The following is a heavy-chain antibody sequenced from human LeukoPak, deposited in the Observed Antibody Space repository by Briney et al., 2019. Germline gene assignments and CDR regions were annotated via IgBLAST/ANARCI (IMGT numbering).Heavy chain of an antibody. CDR3: ARDEGIYAGYYYGMDV. D-gene: IGHD2/OR15-2a*01. CDR1: GGSISSYY. Sequence: SETLSLTCTVSGGSISSYYWSWIRQPPGKGLEWIGYIYYSRSTNYNPSLKSRVTISVDTSKNQFSLKLSSVTAADTAVYYCARDEGIYAGYYYGMDVWGKGTTVTVSS. J-gene: IGHJ6*04. CDR2: IYYSRST. V-gene: IGHV4-59*01.